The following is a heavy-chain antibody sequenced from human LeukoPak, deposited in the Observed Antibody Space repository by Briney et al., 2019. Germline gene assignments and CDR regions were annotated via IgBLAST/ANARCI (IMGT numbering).Heavy chain of an antibody. CDR2: ISVSGNT. D-gene: IGHD2-15*01. Sequence: PGGSLRLSCAASAFTLSSYAMSWVRQGPGKGLEWVSAISVSGNTYHADSVKGRFTISRDSSKNTLYLQMNSLRAGDAAVYYCAKAPVTTCSGAYCYPFDYWSQGTLVTVSS. V-gene: IGHV3-23*01. J-gene: IGHJ4*02. CDR1: AFTLSSYA. CDR3: AKAPVTTCSGAYCYPFDY.